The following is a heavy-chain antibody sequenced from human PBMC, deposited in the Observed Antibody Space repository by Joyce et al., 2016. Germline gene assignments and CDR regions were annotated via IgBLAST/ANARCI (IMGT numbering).Heavy chain of an antibody. CDR1: GFTIRTAW. CDR3: AADRPDLGSGEFDH. Sequence: EVQLVESGGGLVKPGESLRLSCAASGFTIRTAWMSWVRKGPGKGLEWVGFVKDDVVTTHYPAPVKGRFTISRDDSKNTLFLQINNLKTEDTAVYYCAADRPDLGSGEFDHWGQGALVTVSS. V-gene: IGHV3-15*01. CDR2: VKDDVVTT. D-gene: IGHD3-10*01. J-gene: IGHJ4*02.